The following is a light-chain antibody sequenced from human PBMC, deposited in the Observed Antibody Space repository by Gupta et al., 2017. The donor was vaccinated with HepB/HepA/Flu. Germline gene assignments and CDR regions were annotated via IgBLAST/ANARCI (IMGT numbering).Light chain of an antibody. Sequence: QSVLAPPPSVSGGPGQRFTISCTGSRSNIGAGYDVPWYQQLPGTAPTLLLYGNSNRPSGVPDRFSGSKSGTSASLAITGLQAEDEADYYCQSYDSSLSGSVVFGGGTKLTVL. CDR1: RSNIGAGYD. J-gene: IGLJ2*01. CDR3: QSYDSSLSGSVV. CDR2: GNS. V-gene: IGLV1-40*01.